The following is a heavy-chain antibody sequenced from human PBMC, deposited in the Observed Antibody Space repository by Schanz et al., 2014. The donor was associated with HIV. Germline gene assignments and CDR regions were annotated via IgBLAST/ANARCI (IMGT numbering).Heavy chain of an antibody. CDR1: GFTFDDYA. V-gene: IGHV3-23*04. Sequence: VQLVESGGGVVQPGRSLRLSCATSGFTFDDYAMHWVRLIPGKGLEWVSAIVSSGGDTYYADFVEGRFTISRDNSKNTLYLQMHSLRAEDTAVYYCAKSSGWLYAHFDYWGQGTLVTVSS. CDR2: IVSSGGDT. J-gene: IGHJ4*02. CDR3: AKSSGWLYAHFDY. D-gene: IGHD3-9*01.